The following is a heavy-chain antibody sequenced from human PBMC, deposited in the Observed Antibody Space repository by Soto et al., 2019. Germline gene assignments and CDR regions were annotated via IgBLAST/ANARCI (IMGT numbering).Heavy chain of an antibody. J-gene: IGHJ5*02. D-gene: IGHD3-22*01. CDR3: ARGEGSYDSSGYYPPWGFDP. CDR2: IYYSGST. Sequence: KPSETLSLTCTVSGGSISSYYWSWIRQPPGKGLEWIGYIYYSGSTNYNPSLKSRVTISVDTSKNQFSLKLSSVTAADTAVYYCARGEGSYDSSGYYPPWGFDPWGQGTLVTVSS. V-gene: IGHV4-59*01. CDR1: GGSISSYY.